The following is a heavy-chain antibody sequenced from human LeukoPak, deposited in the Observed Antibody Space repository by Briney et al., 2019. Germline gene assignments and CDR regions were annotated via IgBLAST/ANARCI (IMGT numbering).Heavy chain of an antibody. CDR1: GGSISSYY. CDR3: AGHHPRNTVDF. Sequence: SETLSLTCTVSGGSISSYYWSWIRQPPGKGLEWIAYISDIGSINYNPSLESRVTISLDTSKNQFSLNLSSVTAADTAVYYCAGHHPRNTVDFWGQGTLVTVSS. CDR2: ISDIGSI. J-gene: IGHJ4*02. D-gene: IGHD2/OR15-2a*01. V-gene: IGHV4-59*08.